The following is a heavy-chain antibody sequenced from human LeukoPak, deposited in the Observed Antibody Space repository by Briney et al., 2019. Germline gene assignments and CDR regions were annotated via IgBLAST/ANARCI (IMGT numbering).Heavy chain of an antibody. Sequence: SETLSLTCTVSGGSVSSYYWSWIRQPPGKGLEWIGYIYYSGSTNYNPSLKSRVTISVDTSKNQFSLKLSSVTAADTAVYYCASNYYGSGSLDYWGQGNLVTVSS. D-gene: IGHD3-10*01. CDR3: ASNYYGSGSLDY. CDR1: GGSVSSYY. J-gene: IGHJ4*02. CDR2: IYYSGST. V-gene: IGHV4-59*08.